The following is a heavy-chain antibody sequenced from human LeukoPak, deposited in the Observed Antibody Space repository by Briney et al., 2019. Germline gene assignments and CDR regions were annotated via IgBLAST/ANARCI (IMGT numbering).Heavy chain of an antibody. Sequence: SETLSLTCTVSGGSISSGDYYWSWIRQPPGKGLEWIGYIYYSGSTYYNPSLKSRVTISVDTSKNQFSLKLSSVAAADTAVYYCARDYGDYEERPFDYWGQGTLVTVSS. V-gene: IGHV4-30-4*01. CDR1: GGSISSGDYY. CDR2: IYYSGST. D-gene: IGHD4-17*01. J-gene: IGHJ4*02. CDR3: ARDYGDYEERPFDY.